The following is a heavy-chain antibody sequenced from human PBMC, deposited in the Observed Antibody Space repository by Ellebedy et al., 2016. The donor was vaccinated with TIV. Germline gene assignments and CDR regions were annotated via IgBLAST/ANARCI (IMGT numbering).Heavy chain of an antibody. CDR3: ARDRRYSSSWYAHYFDY. CDR2: IYYSGST. V-gene: IGHV4-59*01. Sequence: SETLSLXXAVYGGSFSGYYWSWIRQPPGKGLEWIGYIYYSGSTNYNPSLKSRVTISVDTSKNQFSLKLSSVTAADTAVYYCARDRRYSSSWYAHYFDYWGQGTLVTVSS. CDR1: GGSFSGYY. J-gene: IGHJ4*02. D-gene: IGHD6-13*01.